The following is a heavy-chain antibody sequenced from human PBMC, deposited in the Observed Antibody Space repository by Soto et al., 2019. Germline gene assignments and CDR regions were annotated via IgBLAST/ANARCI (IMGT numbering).Heavy chain of an antibody. J-gene: IGHJ4*02. V-gene: IGHV4-31*03. CDR3: ASDSGGYSNYVDY. Sequence: PSETLSLTCTVSGGSISSGGYYWSWIRQHPGKGLEWIGYIYYSGSTYYNPSLKSRVTISVDTSKNQFSLKLSSVTAADTAVYYCASDSGGYSNYVDYWGQGTLVTVSS. CDR1: GGSISSGGYY. D-gene: IGHD4-4*01. CDR2: IYYSGST.